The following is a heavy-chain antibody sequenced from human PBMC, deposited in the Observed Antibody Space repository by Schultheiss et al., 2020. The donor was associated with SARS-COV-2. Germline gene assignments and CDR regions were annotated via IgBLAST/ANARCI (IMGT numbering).Heavy chain of an antibody. Sequence: GGSLRLSCAASGFTFSSYAMTWVRQAPGKGLEWVSIISDSGGSTHYADSVKGRFTISRDNSKNTLYLQMNSLRADDTAVYYCAKVWGGSDYWGQGTLVTVSS. CDR1: GFTFSSYA. CDR2: ISDSGGST. J-gene: IGHJ4*02. CDR3: AKVWGGSDY. V-gene: IGHV3-23*01. D-gene: IGHD3-16*01.